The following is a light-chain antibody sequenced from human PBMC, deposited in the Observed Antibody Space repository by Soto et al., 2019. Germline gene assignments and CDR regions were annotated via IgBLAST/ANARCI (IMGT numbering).Light chain of an antibody. CDR1: QSLLHSNGYNY. V-gene: IGKV2-28*01. CDR3: MQALQTPPYT. CDR2: LGS. J-gene: IGKJ2*01. Sequence: DIVMTQSPLSLPVTPGEPASISCTSSQSLLHSNGYNYLDWYLQKPGQSPQLLIYLGSNRASGVPDRCSGSGSGTDFTLKISRVEAEDVGVYYCMQALQTPPYTFGQGTKLEIK.